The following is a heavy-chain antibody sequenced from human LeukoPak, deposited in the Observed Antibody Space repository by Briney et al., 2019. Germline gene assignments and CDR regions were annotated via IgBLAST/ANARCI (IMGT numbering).Heavy chain of an antibody. D-gene: IGHD2-2*01. V-gene: IGHV3-9*01. CDR1: GFTFDDYA. Sequence: GGSLRLSCATSGFTFDDYAMHWVRQAPGKGLEWVSSISWNSGIIGYADTVEGRFTISRDNAKNSLYLQMNSLRAEDTALYYCAKSVVPGRTGAFDIWGQGTMVTVSP. CDR3: AKSVVPGRTGAFDI. J-gene: IGHJ3*02. CDR2: ISWNSGII.